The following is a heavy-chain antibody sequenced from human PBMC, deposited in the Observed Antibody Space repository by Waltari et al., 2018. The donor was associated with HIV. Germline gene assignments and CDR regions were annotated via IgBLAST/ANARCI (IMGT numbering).Heavy chain of an antibody. V-gene: IGHV3-49*04. CDR1: GFSFGDYS. J-gene: IGHJ4*02. Sequence: EVQLVESGGDLVQPGRSLRLSCAASGFSFGDYSMSWVRKAPGKGLEWVGFIRSKTYGGTTEYAASVKGRFTISRDDSKSIAYLQMNSLKTEDTAVYYCTKAVAGFYYFDYWGQGTQVTVSS. CDR3: TKAVAGFYYFDY. CDR2: IRSKTYGGTT. D-gene: IGHD6-19*01.